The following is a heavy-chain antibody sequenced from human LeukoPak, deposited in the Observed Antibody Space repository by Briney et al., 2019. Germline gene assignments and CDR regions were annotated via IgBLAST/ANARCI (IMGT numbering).Heavy chain of an antibody. V-gene: IGHV4-61*02. CDR3: ARDSRGWFDP. J-gene: IGHJ5*02. Sequence: PSQTLSLTCTVSGGSISSGSYYWSWIRQPAGKGLEWIGRIYTSGSTNYNPSLKSRVTMSVDTSKNQFSLKLSSVTAADTAVYYCARDSRGWFDPWGQGTPVTVSS. CDR2: IYTSGST. CDR1: GGSISSGSYY.